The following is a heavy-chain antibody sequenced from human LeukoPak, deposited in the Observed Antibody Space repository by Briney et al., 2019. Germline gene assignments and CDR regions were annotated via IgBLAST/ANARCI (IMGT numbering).Heavy chain of an antibody. CDR2: ISGSGGST. CDR1: GFTFSSYA. Sequence: PGGSLRLSCAASGFTFSSYAMIWVRQAPGKGLEWGSAISGSGGSTYYADSVKGRFTISRDNSKNTLYLQMNSLRAEDTAVYYCARDPSFSGYSYGEDDYWGQGTLVTVSS. J-gene: IGHJ4*02. D-gene: IGHD5-18*01. V-gene: IGHV3-23*01. CDR3: ARDPSFSGYSYGEDDY.